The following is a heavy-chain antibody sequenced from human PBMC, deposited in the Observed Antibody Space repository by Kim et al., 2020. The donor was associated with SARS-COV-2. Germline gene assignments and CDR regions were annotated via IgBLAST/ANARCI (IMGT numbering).Heavy chain of an antibody. CDR3: ARVPRPDGIQLWPGSTHYYYYYGMDV. Sequence: GGSLRLSCAASGFTFSSYAMHWVRQAPGKGLEWVTVISYDGSNKYYADSVKGRFTISRDNSKNTLYLQMNSLRAEDTAVYYCARVPRPDGIQLWPGSTHYYYYYGMDVWGQGTTVTVSS. CDR1: GFTFSSYA. CDR2: ISYDGSNK. D-gene: IGHD5-18*01. V-gene: IGHV3-30*04. J-gene: IGHJ6*02.